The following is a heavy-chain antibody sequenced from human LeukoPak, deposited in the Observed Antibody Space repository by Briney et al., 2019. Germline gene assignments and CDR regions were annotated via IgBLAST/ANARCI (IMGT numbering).Heavy chain of an antibody. Sequence: GGSLRLSCEASGFTFSSYAMSWVRQAPGKGLEWVSAISGSGGSTYYADSVKGRFTISRDNSKNTLYLQMNSLRAEDTAVYYCAKGITMIVKYYFDYWGQGTLVTVSS. CDR1: GFTFSSYA. J-gene: IGHJ4*02. CDR3: AKGITMIVKYYFDY. V-gene: IGHV3-23*01. D-gene: IGHD3-22*01. CDR2: ISGSGGST.